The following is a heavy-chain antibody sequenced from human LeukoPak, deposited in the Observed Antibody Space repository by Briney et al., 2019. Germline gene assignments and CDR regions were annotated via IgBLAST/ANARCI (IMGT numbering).Heavy chain of an antibody. D-gene: IGHD6-13*01. CDR1: GGSISSSFY. J-gene: IGHJ4*02. Sequence: SETLSLTCTVSGGSISSSFYWVWIRQPPGKGLDWIGSISYSGSTNYNPPLKSRVTISVDTSKNQFSLKLISVTATDTAVYFCARTLYTSTWTAAGYWGQGTLVTVSS. CDR2: ISYSGST. V-gene: IGHV4-39*01. CDR3: ARTLYTSTWTAAGY.